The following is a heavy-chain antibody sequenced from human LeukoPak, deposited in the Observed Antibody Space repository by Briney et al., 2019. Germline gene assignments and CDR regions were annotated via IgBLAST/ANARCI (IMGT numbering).Heavy chain of an antibody. J-gene: IGHJ4*02. CDR2: IYYSGST. D-gene: IGHD1-26*01. V-gene: IGHV4-59*08. Sequence: SETLSLTCTVSGGSISSYYWSWIRQPPGKGLEWIGYIYYSGSTYYNPSLKSRVTISVDTSKNQFSLKLSSVTAADTAVYYCARARVGAIHYFDYWGQGTLVTVSS. CDR3: ARARVGAIHYFDY. CDR1: GGSISSYY.